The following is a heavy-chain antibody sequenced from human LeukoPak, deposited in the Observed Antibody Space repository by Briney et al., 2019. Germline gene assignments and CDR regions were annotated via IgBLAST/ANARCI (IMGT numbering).Heavy chain of an antibody. J-gene: IGHJ4*02. V-gene: IGHV4-39*07. CDR1: GGSISSSSYY. D-gene: IGHD3-22*01. Sequence: SETLSLTCTVSGGSISSSSYYWGWIRQPPGKGLEWIGSIYYSGSTYYNPSLKSRVTISVDTSKNQFSLKLSSVTAADTAVYYCAREVHDSSGYYYFDHWGQGTLVIVSS. CDR2: IYYSGST. CDR3: AREVHDSSGYYYFDH.